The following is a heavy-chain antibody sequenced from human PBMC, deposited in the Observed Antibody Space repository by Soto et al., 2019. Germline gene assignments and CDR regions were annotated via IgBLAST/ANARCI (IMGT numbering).Heavy chain of an antibody. CDR3: ARHKKRGDYYDSSGYSSWVNWFDP. J-gene: IGHJ5*02. D-gene: IGHD3-22*01. CDR1: GGSISSSSYY. V-gene: IGHV4-39*01. CDR2: IYYSGST. Sequence: LSLTCTVSGGSISSSSYYWGWIRQPPGKGLEWIGSIYYSGSTYYNPSLKSRVTISVDTSKNQFSLKLSSVTAADTAVYYCARHKKRGDYYDSSGYSSWVNWFDPWGQGTLGTVSS.